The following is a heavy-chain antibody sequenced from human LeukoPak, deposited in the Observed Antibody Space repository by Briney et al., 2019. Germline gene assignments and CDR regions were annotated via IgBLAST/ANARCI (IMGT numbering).Heavy chain of an antibody. CDR2: INPKSGGT. V-gene: IGHV1-2*02. CDR3: ARGGSDSSGYYPRDFDY. CDR1: GYTFTDYY. Sequence: ASVKVSCKASGYTFTDYYVHWVRQAPGQGLEWMGWINPKSGGTNYAQKFQGRVTTTRDTSISTAYMELSRLISDDTAVYYCARGGSDSSGYYPRDFDYWGQGTLVTVSS. D-gene: IGHD3-22*01. J-gene: IGHJ4*02.